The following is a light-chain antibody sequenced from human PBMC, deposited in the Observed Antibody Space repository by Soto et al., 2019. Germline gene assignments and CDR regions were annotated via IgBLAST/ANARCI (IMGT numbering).Light chain of an antibody. CDR1: QSVSSN. CDR2: SAF. CDR3: QPYNNWPLT. J-gene: IGKJ4*01. V-gene: IGKV3-15*01. Sequence: ERVMTQSPATLSVSPGERVTLSCRASQSVSSNLAWYQQKPGQAPRLLIYSAFFRATGIPARFSGSGSGTEFTLTISSLQSEDFAIYYCQPYNNWPLTFGGGTKVDIK.